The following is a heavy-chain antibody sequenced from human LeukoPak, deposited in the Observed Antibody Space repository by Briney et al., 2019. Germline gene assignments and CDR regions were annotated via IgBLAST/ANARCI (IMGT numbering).Heavy chain of an antibody. CDR1: GFTFSSYG. D-gene: IGHD3-22*01. CDR3: ANVISFSVASPWGYYYDSSGYAFDI. J-gene: IGHJ3*02. Sequence: GGSLRLSCAASGFTFSSYGMSWVRQAPGKGLEWVSAISGSGGSTYYADSVKGRFTISRDNSKNTLYLQMNSLRAEDTAVYYCANVISFSVASPWGYYYDSSGYAFDIWGQGTMVTVSS. CDR2: ISGSGGST. V-gene: IGHV3-23*01.